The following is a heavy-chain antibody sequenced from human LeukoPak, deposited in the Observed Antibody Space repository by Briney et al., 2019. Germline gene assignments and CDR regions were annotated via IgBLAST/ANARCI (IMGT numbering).Heavy chain of an antibody. V-gene: IGHV4-59*12. Sequence: SETLSLTFTVSGGSISSYYWSWIRQPPGKGLEWIGYIYYSGSTNYNPSLKSRVTISVDTSKNQFSLKLSSVTAADTAVYYCARDPNYSSGPFDSWGQGTLVTVSS. CDR2: IYYSGST. CDR3: ARDPNYSSGPFDS. D-gene: IGHD6-19*01. J-gene: IGHJ4*02. CDR1: GGSISSYY.